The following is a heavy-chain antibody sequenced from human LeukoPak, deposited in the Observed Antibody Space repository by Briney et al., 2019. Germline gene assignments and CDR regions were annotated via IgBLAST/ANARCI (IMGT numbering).Heavy chain of an antibody. CDR1: GGSFSGYY. CDR3: ARVSYYYYGMDV. V-gene: IGHV4-34*01. J-gene: IGHJ6*02. Sequence: SETLSLTGAVYGGSFSGYYWSWIRQPPGKGLEWIGEINHSGSTNYNPSLKSRVTISVDTSKNQFSLKLSSVTAADTAVYYCARVSYYYYGMDVWGQGTTVTVSS. CDR2: INHSGST.